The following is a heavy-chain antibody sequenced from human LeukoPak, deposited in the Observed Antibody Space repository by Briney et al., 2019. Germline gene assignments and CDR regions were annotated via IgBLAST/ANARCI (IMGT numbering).Heavy chain of an antibody. D-gene: IGHD3-16*02. CDR3: AKDLNYVWGSYRYTGGQFDY. J-gene: IGHJ4*02. CDR1: GFTFNSYA. V-gene: IGHV3-23*01. CDR2: ISGSGGST. Sequence: PGGSLRLSCAASGFTFNSYAMSWVRQAPGKGLEWVSAISGSGGSTYYADSVKGRFTISRDNSKNTLYLQMNSLRAEDTAVYYCAKDLNYVWGSYRYTGGQFDYWGQGTLVTVSS.